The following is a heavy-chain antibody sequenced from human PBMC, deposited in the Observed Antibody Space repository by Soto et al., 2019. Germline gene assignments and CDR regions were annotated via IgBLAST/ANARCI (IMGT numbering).Heavy chain of an antibody. CDR1: GYTLTELS. J-gene: IGHJ4*02. D-gene: IGHD3-16*02. Sequence: ASVKVSCKVSGYTLTELSMHWVRQAPGKGLEWMGGFDPEDGETIYAQKFQGRVTMTEDTSTDTAYMELSSLRSEDTAVYYCATDLLRGITFGGVIAAFDYWGQGTLVTVSS. CDR3: ATDLLRGITFGGVIAAFDY. V-gene: IGHV1-24*01. CDR2: FDPEDGET.